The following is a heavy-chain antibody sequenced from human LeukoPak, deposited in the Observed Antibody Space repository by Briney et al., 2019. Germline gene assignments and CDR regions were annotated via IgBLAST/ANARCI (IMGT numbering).Heavy chain of an antibody. V-gene: IGHV3-66*01. D-gene: IGHD3-22*01. CDR3: ARGSGYYYYFDY. CDR1: GFTVSSSY. CDR2: IYSGSST. Sequence: GGSLRLSCAASGFTVSSSYMSWVRQAPGKGLEWVSVIYSGSSTYYADSVKGRFTISRDNSKNRLYLQMNSLRAEDTAVYYCARGSGYYYYFDYWGQGTLVTVSS. J-gene: IGHJ4*02.